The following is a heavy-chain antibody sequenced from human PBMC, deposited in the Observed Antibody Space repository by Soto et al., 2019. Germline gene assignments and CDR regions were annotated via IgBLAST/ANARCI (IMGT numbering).Heavy chain of an antibody. Sequence: GGSLRLSCAASGFSFTSYAMSWVRQAPGKGLEWVSGISGSGGSTNYADSVKGRFTISRDNSKNTLYLQMNSLRAEDTAVYYCAKKITIFGVVAAGIDYWGQGAQVTVSS. J-gene: IGHJ4*02. CDR1: GFSFTSYA. D-gene: IGHD3-3*01. CDR2: ISGSGGST. CDR3: AKKITIFGVVAAGIDY. V-gene: IGHV3-23*01.